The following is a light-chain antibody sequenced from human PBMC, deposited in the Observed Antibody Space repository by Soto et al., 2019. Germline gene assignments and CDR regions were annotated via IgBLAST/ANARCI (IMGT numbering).Light chain of an antibody. CDR1: QSVRSN. CDR2: ASS. Sequence: EIVMTQSPATLSVSAGERATLSCRARQSVRSNLAWYQQKPGQAPRLLIYASSTRATGIPDRFSGSGSGTEFTLTISSLQSEDFAVYYCQQYNNWPAWTFGQGTKVDIK. J-gene: IGKJ1*01. CDR3: QQYNNWPAWT. V-gene: IGKV3-15*01.